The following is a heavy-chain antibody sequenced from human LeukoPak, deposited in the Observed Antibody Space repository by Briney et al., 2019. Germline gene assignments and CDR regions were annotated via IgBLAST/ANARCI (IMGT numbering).Heavy chain of an antibody. Sequence: PGGSLRLSCAASGFTFSSYAMSWVRQAPGKGLEWVSAISGSGGSTYYADSVKGRFTISRDNSKNTLYLQMNSLRAEDTAVYYCARTVGVVVIQFDYWGQGTLVTVSP. J-gene: IGHJ4*02. CDR3: ARTVGVVVIQFDY. CDR2: ISGSGGST. V-gene: IGHV3-23*01. D-gene: IGHD3-22*01. CDR1: GFTFSSYA.